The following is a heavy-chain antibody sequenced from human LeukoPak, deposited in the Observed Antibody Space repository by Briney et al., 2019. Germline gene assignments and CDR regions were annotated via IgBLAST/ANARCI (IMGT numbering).Heavy chain of an antibody. D-gene: IGHD3-3*01. CDR2: TRNKGEGYNT. CDR3: ARESSIFQVVARSYMDV. V-gene: IGHV3-72*01. J-gene: IGHJ6*03. CDR1: GFIFSNHY. Sequence: SGGSLRLSCAASGFIFSNHYINWVRQTPGKGGEGVGRTRNKGEGYNTQYAASLKGTFTLSRDDSNKSLFLHMNSLKTEDTAVYYCARESSIFQVVARSYMDVWGKGTTVTVSS.